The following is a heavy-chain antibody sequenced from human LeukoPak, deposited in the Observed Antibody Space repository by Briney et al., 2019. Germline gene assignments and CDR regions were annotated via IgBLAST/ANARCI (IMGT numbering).Heavy chain of an antibody. D-gene: IGHD6-13*01. CDR3: ARGGGSSSRNWFDP. CDR2: INPNSGGT. V-gene: IGHV1-2*02. J-gene: IGHJ5*02. CDR1: GYTFTGYY. Sequence: AASVKVSCKASGYTFTGYYMHWVRQAPGQGLEWMGWINPNSGGTNYAQKFQGRVTMTRDTSISTAYMELSRLRSDDTAVYYCARGGGSSSRNWFDPWGQGTLVTVSS.